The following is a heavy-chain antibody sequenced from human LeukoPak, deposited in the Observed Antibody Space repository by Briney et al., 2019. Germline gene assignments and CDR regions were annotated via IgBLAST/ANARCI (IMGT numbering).Heavy chain of an antibody. CDR2: IYYSGST. CDR1: GGSISSYY. CDR3: ARGAGGAYYYGMDV. J-gene: IGHJ6*02. Sequence: PSETLSLTCTVSGGSISSYYWSWIQQPPGKGLEWIGYIYYSGSTNYNPSLKSRVTISVDTSKNQFSLKLSSVTAADTAVYYCARGAGGAYYYGMDVWGQGTTVTVSS. V-gene: IGHV4-59*01.